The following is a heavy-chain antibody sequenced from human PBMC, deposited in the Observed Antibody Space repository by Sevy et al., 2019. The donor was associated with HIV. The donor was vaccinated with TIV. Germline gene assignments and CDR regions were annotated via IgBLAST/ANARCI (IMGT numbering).Heavy chain of an antibody. CDR1: GFSFGTHA. CDR2: MSGRGGST. CDR3: AKDVPDQSWYDDFWSGSPCFDY. J-gene: IGHJ4*02. D-gene: IGHD3-3*01. Sequence: GGSLRLSCAASGFSFGTHATSWVRQAPGKGLEWVSGMSGRGGSTGYADSVKGRFTISRDNSKNTLFLQMNALRAYDTAVYYCAKDVPDQSWYDDFWSGSPCFDYWGRGILVTVSS. V-gene: IGHV3-23*01.